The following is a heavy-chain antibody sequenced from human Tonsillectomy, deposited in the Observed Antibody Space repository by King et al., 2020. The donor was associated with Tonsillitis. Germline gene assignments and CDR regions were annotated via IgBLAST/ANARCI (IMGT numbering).Heavy chain of an antibody. Sequence: VQLVESGGGLVQPGGSLRLSCAASGFTFSSYWMHWVRQAPGKGRVWVSRINSDGCSTRNADSVRGRFTISRDNAKNTLYLQLNSLRAEDTAVYYCARVHSSSSQCMDVWGQGTTVTVSS. V-gene: IGHV3-74*01. J-gene: IGHJ6*02. CDR3: ARVHSSSSQCMDV. CDR2: INSDGCST. CDR1: GFTFSSYW. D-gene: IGHD6-6*01.